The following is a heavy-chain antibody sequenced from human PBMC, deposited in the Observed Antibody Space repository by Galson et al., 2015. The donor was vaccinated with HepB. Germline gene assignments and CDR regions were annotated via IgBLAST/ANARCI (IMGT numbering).Heavy chain of an antibody. CDR1: GGTFSSYA. D-gene: IGHD3-16*02. Sequence: SVKVSCKASGGTFSSYAISWVRQAPGQGLEWMGGIIPIFGTANYAQKFQGRVTITADESTSTAYMELSSLRSEDTAVYYCARSYDYIWGSYRSPTHYYYMDVWGKGTTVTVSS. V-gene: IGHV1-69*13. J-gene: IGHJ6*03. CDR2: IIPIFGTA. CDR3: ARSYDYIWGSYRSPTHYYYMDV.